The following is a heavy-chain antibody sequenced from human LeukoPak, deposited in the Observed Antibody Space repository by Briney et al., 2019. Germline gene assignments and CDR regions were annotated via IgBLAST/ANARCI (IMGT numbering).Heavy chain of an antibody. J-gene: IGHJ4*02. CDR3: ARVFSDPFRGFYFDY. D-gene: IGHD3-9*01. V-gene: IGHV3-21*01. CDR1: GFTFSSYS. CDR2: ISGSSSYI. Sequence: GGSLRLSCAASGFTFSSYSMNWVRQAPGKGLEWVSSISGSSSYIYYADSVKGRFTISRDNAKNTLYLQMNSLRAEDTAVYYCARVFSDPFRGFYFDYWGQGTLVTVSS.